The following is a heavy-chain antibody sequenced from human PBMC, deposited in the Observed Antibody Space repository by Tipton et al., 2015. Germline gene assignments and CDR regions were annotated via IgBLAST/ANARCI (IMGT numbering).Heavy chain of an antibody. V-gene: IGHV4-4*02. J-gene: IGHJ4*02. Sequence: PGLVKPSGTLSLTCGVSGASINSNNWWSWVRQPPGKGLEWIGEIYHGGTTNYNPSLLSRVTMSLDTSKNQFSLSLTSVTAADTAIYYCTRYIYGVVPSGVFWGQGTLVTVSS. CDR2: IYHGGTT. CDR1: GASINSNNW. D-gene: IGHD3-3*02. CDR3: TRYIYGVVPSGVF.